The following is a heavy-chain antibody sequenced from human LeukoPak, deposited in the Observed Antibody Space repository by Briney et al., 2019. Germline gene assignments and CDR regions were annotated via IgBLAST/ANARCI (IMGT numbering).Heavy chain of an antibody. D-gene: IGHD2-2*01. J-gene: IGHJ3*02. Sequence: ASVKVSCKASGYTFTSYDINWVRQATGQGLEWMGWMNPNSGNTGYAQKFQGRVTITRNTSISTAYMELSRLRSDDTAVYYCASPYCSSTSCSDAFDIWGQGTMVTVSS. CDR3: ASPYCSSTSCSDAFDI. V-gene: IGHV1-8*03. CDR2: MNPNSGNT. CDR1: GYTFTSYD.